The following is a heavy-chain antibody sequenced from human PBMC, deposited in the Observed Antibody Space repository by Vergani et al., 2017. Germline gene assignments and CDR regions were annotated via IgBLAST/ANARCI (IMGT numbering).Heavy chain of an antibody. D-gene: IGHD3-3*01. J-gene: IGHJ1*01. CDR2: INAGNGNT. CDR1: GYTFTSYA. V-gene: IGHV1-3*01. Sequence: QVQLVQSGAEVKKPGASVTVSCKASGYTFTSYAMHWVRQAPGQRLEWMGWINAGNGNTKYSQKFQGRVTITRDTSASTAYMELSSLRSEDTAVYYCARERGRFGVVIGDFQHWGQGTLVTVSS. CDR3: ARERGRFGVVIGDFQH.